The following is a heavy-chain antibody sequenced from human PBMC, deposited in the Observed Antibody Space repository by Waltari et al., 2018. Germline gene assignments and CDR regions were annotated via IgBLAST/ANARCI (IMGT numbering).Heavy chain of an antibody. D-gene: IGHD3-3*01. CDR1: GYTFTGYY. V-gene: IGHV1-2*02. J-gene: IGHJ4*02. Sequence: QVQLVQSGAEVKKPGASVKVSCKASGYTFTGYYMHWVRQAPGQGLEWMGWINPNSGGTNYAQKFQGRVTMTRDTSISTAYMELSRLRSDDTAVYYCARGDSARSTIFGNFVYWGQGTLVTVSS. CDR3: ARGDSARSTIFGNFVY. CDR2: INPNSGGT.